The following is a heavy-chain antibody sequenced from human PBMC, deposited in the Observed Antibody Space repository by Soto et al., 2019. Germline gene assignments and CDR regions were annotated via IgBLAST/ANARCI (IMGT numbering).Heavy chain of an antibody. Sequence: GGSLRLSCAASGFTFSGSAMHWVRQASGKGLEWVGRIRSKANSYATAYAASVKGRFTISRDDSKNTAYLQMNSLKTEDTAVYYCTRPLIGYCSGGSCYGGRGYYYYMDVWGKGTTVTVSS. V-gene: IGHV3-73*01. CDR3: TRPLIGYCSGGSCYGGRGYYYYMDV. CDR2: IRSKANSYAT. D-gene: IGHD2-15*01. CDR1: GFTFSGSA. J-gene: IGHJ6*03.